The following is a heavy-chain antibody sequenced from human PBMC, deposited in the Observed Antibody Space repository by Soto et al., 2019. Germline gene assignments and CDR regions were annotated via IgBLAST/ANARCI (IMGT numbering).Heavy chain of an antibody. Sequence: QVQLVQSGAEVKKPGALVKVSCKASGYTFKNYFIHWVRQAPGQSLEWMGWINTDNDDTEYSEKFQGRVAITTDTSASTAYMDLSSLTSEDTAVYYCARDWGSRGAVDYWGQGTLVIVSS. CDR2: INTDNDDT. D-gene: IGHD2-15*01. J-gene: IGHJ4*02. CDR3: ARDWGSRGAVDY. CDR1: GYTFKNYF. V-gene: IGHV1-3*04.